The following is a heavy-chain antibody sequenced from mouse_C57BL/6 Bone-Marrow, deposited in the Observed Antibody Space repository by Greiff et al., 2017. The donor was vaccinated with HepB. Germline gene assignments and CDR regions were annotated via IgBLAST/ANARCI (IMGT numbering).Heavy chain of an antibody. CDR2: IDPSDSYT. CDR3: ARDDYYGSSYDAMDY. V-gene: IGHV1-50*01. Sequence: LVESGAELVKPGASVKLSCKASGYTFTSYWMQWVKQRPGQGLEWIGEIDPSDSYTNYNQKFKGKATLTVDTSSSTAYMQLSSLTSEDSAVYYCARDDYYGSSYDAMDYWGQGTSVTVSS. J-gene: IGHJ4*01. D-gene: IGHD1-1*01. CDR1: GYTFTSYW.